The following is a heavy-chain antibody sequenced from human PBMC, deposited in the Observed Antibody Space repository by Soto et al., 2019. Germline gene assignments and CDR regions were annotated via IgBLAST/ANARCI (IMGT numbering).Heavy chain of an antibody. CDR3: AKGAVAAAGTWGY. V-gene: IGHV3-23*01. CDR1: GFTFSSYD. D-gene: IGHD6-13*01. Sequence: GSLRLSCAASGFTFSSYDMRWVRQPQGKGLEWVSAISGSGGSTYYADSVKGRFTISRDNSKNTLYLQMNSLRAEDTAVYYCAKGAVAAAGTWGYWGQGTLVTVSS. J-gene: IGHJ4*02. CDR2: ISGSGGST.